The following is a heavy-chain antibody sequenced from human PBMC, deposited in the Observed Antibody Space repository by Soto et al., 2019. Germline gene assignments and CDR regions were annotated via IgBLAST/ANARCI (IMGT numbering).Heavy chain of an antibody. CDR1: GYTFTSYG. D-gene: IGHD3-10*01. CDR2: ISAYNGNT. J-gene: IGHJ6*02. CDR3: AREDEKILWFGDLLSYYYGMDV. V-gene: IGHV1-18*01. Sequence: QVQLVQSGAEVKKPGASVKVSCKASGYTFTSYGISWVRQAPGQGLEWMGWISAYNGNTNYAQKLQGRVTMTTDTSTSTAYMELRSLRSDDTAVYYCAREDEKILWFGDLLSYYYGMDVWGQGTTVTVSS.